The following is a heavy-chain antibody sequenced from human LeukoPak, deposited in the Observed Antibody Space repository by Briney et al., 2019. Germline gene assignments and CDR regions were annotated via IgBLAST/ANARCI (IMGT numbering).Heavy chain of an antibody. CDR1: DVSINSYY. D-gene: IGHD1-26*01. CDR2: IYYNGNT. J-gene: IGHJ6*02. CDR3: ARGRSNYYGMDV. Sequence: PSETLSLTCSVSDVSINSYYWNWIRRPPGKGLEWIGYIYYNGNTNYSPSLKSRVTMSVDTSKNLFSLKVSSVTATDTAVYYCARGRSNYYGMDVWGQGTTVTVSS. V-gene: IGHV4-59*01.